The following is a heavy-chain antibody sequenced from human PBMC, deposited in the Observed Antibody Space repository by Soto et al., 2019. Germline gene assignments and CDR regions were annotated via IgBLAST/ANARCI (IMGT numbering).Heavy chain of an antibody. D-gene: IGHD3-10*01. CDR1: GGSISSYY. CDR2: IYYSGST. CDR3: ARDRAWGSGIWYYYYGMDV. J-gene: IGHJ6*02. Sequence: SETLSLTCTVSGGSISSYYWSWIRQPPGKGLEWIGYIYYSGSTNYNPSLKSRVTISVDTSKNQFSLKLSSVTAADTAVYYCARDRAWGSGIWYYYYGMDVWGQGTTVTVSS. V-gene: IGHV4-59*01.